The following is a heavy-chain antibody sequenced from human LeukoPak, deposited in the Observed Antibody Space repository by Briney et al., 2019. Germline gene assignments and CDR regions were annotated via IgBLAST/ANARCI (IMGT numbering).Heavy chain of an antibody. D-gene: IGHD3-22*01. CDR2: INHSGST. V-gene: IGHV4-34*01. J-gene: IGHJ6*03. Sequence: SETLSLTCAVYGGSFSGYYWSWIRQPPGKGLEWIGEINHSGSTNYNPSLKSRVTISVDTSKNQSSLKLSSVTAADTAVYYCARGRGGRYYDSSGYYPTGYYYYYMDVWGKGTTVTVSS. CDR1: GGSFSGYY. CDR3: ARGRGGRYYDSSGYYPTGYYYYYMDV.